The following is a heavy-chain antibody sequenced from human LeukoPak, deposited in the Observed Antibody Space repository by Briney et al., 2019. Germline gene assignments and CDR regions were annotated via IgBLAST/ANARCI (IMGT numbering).Heavy chain of an antibody. CDR3: AKDIGSGWFPQGEY. V-gene: IGHV3-30*18. CDR2: ISYDGSNE. D-gene: IGHD6-19*01. Sequence: PGRSLRLSCAASGFTFRSYGMHWVRQAPGKGLEWVAIISYDGSNEFYADSVKGRFTISRDNSKNTLYLQMNSLRVEDTAVYYRAKDIGSGWFPQGEYWGQGTLVTVSS. CDR1: GFTFRSYG. J-gene: IGHJ4*02.